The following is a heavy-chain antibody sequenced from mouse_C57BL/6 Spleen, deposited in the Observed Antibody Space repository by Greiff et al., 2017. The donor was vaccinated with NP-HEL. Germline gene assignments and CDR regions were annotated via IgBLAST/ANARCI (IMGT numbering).Heavy chain of an antibody. CDR1: GYTFTSYW. CDR3: VISQLSHRFAY. V-gene: IGHV1-74*01. D-gene: IGHD3-2*02. CDR2: IHPSDSDT. Sequence: QVHVKQPGAELVKPGASVKVSCKASGYTFTSYWMHWVKQRPGQGLEWIGRIHPSDSDTNYNQKFKGKATLTVDKSSSTAYMQLSSLTSEDSAVYYCVISQLSHRFAYWGQGTLVTVSA. J-gene: IGHJ3*01.